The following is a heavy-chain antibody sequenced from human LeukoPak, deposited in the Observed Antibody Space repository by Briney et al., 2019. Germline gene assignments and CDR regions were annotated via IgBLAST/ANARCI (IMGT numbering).Heavy chain of an antibody. Sequence: PSETLSLTCTVYVRSISSHYWRWLRQPPGRGVEWLGYIYYTGGTNYNPSLQSRVTIPVDTSKNHYSLRLSSVTAADTAVYYCARHPSKSSAFGYWGQGALVTVSS. CDR1: VRSISSHY. V-gene: IGHV4-59*08. CDR2: IYYTGGT. J-gene: IGHJ4*02. CDR3: ARHPSKSSAFGY. D-gene: IGHD2-2*01.